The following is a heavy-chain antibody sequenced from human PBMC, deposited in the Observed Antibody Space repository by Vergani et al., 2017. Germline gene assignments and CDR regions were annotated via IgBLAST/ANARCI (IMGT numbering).Heavy chain of an antibody. CDR2: IYYSGST. Sequence: QVQLQESGPGLVKPSQTLSLTCTVSGGSISSGGYYWSWIRQHPGKGLEWIGYIYYSGSTYYNPSLKSRVTISVDTSKNQFSLKLSSVTAADTAVYYCARPAYSSGWYSSYYYYMDVWGKGTTVTVSS. D-gene: IGHD6-19*01. J-gene: IGHJ6*03. CDR3: ARPAYSSGWYSSYYYYMDV. CDR1: GGSISSGGYY. V-gene: IGHV4-31*03.